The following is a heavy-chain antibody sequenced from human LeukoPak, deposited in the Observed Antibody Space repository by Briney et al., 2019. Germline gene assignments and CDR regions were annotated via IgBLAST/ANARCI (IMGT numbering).Heavy chain of an antibody. J-gene: IGHJ5*02. V-gene: IGHV4-34*01. CDR2: INHSGST. Sequence: KPSETLSLTCAVYGPSFSGYYWSWLRQPPGKGLEWIGEINHSGSTNYNPSLKSRVPISVDTSKNQFSLKLSSVTAADTAVYYCARGLVSSSGWFDPWGEGTLVTVSS. D-gene: IGHD6-13*01. CDR1: GPSFSGYY. CDR3: ARGLVSSSGWFDP.